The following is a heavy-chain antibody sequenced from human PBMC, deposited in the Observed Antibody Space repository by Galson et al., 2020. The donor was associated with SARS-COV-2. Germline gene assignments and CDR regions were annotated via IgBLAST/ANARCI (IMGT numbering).Heavy chain of an antibody. CDR2: IWYDGSNK. V-gene: IGHV3-33*01. J-gene: IGHJ6*02. Sequence: LGESLKISCAASGFTFSSYGMHWVRQAPGKGLEWVAVIWYDGSNKYYADSVKGRFTIPRDNSKNTLYLQMNSLRAEDTAVYYCARDWIAAADCGMDVWGQGTTVTVSS. D-gene: IGHD6-13*01. CDR3: ARDWIAAADCGMDV. CDR1: GFTFSSYG.